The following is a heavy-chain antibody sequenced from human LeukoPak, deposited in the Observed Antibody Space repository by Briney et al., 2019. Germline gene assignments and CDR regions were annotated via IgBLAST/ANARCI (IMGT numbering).Heavy chain of an antibody. Sequence: ASVKVSCKASGYTFTSYGIRWVRPAPGQGLEWLGWISAYNGNTNYAQKLQGRVTMTTDTSTSTAYMELRSLRSDDTAVYYCARDSPYCSGGSCSPKLKYWGQGTLVTVSS. CDR1: GYTFTSYG. CDR2: ISAYNGNT. V-gene: IGHV1-18*01. J-gene: IGHJ4*02. D-gene: IGHD2-15*01. CDR3: ARDSPYCSGGSCSPKLKY.